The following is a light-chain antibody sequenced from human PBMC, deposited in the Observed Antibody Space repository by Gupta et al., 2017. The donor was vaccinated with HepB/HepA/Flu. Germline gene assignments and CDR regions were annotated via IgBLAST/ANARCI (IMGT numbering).Light chain of an antibody. CDR1: QGIRSY. V-gene: IGKV1-9*01. CDR3: QQLNSYPYT. CDR2: AAS. Sequence: DIQLTQSPSFLSASVGDRVTITCRASQGIRSYLAWYQQKPGKAPKLLIFAASSLQSGLPPRFSGSGSGTEFTLTISILHPEDFATYYCQQLNSYPYTFGQGTRLEIK. J-gene: IGKJ2*01.